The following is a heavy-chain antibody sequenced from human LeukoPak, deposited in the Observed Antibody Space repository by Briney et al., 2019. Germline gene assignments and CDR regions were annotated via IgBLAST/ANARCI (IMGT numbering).Heavy chain of an antibody. CDR1: GFTFDDYA. CDR2: ISGDGGST. Sequence: PGGSLRLSCAASGFTFDDYAMHWVRQAPGKGLEWVSLISGDGGSTYYADSVKGRFTISRDNSKNSLYLQMNSLRTEDTALYYCAKAFFGGNSETDAFDIWGQGTMVTVSS. V-gene: IGHV3-43*02. CDR3: AKAFFGGNSETDAFDI. D-gene: IGHD4-23*01. J-gene: IGHJ3*02.